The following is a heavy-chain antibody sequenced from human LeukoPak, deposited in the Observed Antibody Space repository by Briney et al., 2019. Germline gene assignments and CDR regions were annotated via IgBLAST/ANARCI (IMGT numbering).Heavy chain of an antibody. CDR2: IYHSGST. CDR1: GYSISSGYY. CDR3: ARDPGIHLAVVY. D-gene: IGHD6-13*01. Sequence: SETLSLTCTVSGYSISSGYYWGWIRQPPGKGLEWIGSIYHSGSTYYNPSLKSRVTISVDTSKNQFSLKLSSVTAADTAVYYCARDPGIHLAVVYWGQGTLVTVSS. V-gene: IGHV4-38-2*02. J-gene: IGHJ4*02.